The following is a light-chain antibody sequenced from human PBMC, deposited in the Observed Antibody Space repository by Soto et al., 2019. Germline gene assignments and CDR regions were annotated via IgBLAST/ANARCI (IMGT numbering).Light chain of an antibody. J-gene: IGLJ2*01. CDR1: SSDVGGYNY. V-gene: IGLV2-14*01. Sequence: QSALTQPASVSGSPGQSITISCTGTSSDVGGYNYVSWYQQHPGKAPKLMIYDVSNRPSGVSNRFSGSKSDNTASLTISRLQAEDEADYYCSSYTSSSPVVFGGGTKLTVL. CDR2: DVS. CDR3: SSYTSSSPVV.